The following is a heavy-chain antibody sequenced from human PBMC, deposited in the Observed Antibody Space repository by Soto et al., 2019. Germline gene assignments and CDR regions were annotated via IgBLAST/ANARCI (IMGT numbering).Heavy chain of an antibody. CDR1: GFTFSSYA. CDR2: ISYDGSNK. J-gene: IGHJ4*02. D-gene: IGHD4-4*01. CDR3: ARAIATVTTLDY. Sequence: QVQLVESGGGVVQPGRSLRLSCAAFGFTFSSYAMHWVRQAPGKGLEWVAVISYDGSNKYYADSVKGRFTISRDNSKNTLYLQMNSLRAEDTAVYYCARAIATVTTLDYWGQGTLVTVSS. V-gene: IGHV3-30-3*01.